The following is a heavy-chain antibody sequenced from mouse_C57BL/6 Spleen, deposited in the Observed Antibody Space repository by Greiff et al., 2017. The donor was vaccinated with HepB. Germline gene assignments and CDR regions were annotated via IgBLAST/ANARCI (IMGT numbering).Heavy chain of an antibody. CDR3: ARALITTVVATGFDY. V-gene: IGHV1-82*01. J-gene: IGHJ2*01. Sequence: VKLQQSGPELVKPGASVKISCKASGYAFSSSWMNWVKQRPGKGLEWIGRIYPGDGDTNYNGKFKGKATLTADKSSSTAYMQLSSLTSEDSAVYFCARALITTVVATGFDYWGQGTTLTVSS. CDR1: GYAFSSSW. D-gene: IGHD1-1*01. CDR2: IYPGDGDT.